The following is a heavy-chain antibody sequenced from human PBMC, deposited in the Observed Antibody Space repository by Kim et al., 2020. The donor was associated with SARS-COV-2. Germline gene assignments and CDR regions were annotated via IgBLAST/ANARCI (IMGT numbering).Heavy chain of an antibody. V-gene: IGHV3-30*18. D-gene: IGHD6-13*01. CDR1: GFTFSSYG. CDR3: AKGAGYSSSWYSVY. J-gene: IGHJ4*02. CDR2: ISYDGSNK. Sequence: GGSLRPSCAASGFTFSSYGMHWVRQAPGKGLEWVAVISYDGSNKYYADSVKGRFTISRDNSKNTLYLQMNSLRAEDTAVYYCAKGAGYSSSWYSVYWGQGTLVTVSS.